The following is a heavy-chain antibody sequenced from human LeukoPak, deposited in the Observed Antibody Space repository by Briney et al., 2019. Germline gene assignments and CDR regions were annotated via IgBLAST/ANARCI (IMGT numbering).Heavy chain of an antibody. CDR1: GYTFTSYG. CDR3: ARDFFSSAEPNPSGMDV. CDR2: ISAYNGNT. J-gene: IGHJ6*02. V-gene: IGHV1-18*01. D-gene: IGHD6-25*01. Sequence: ASVKVSCKASGYTFTSYGISWVRQAPGQGLEWMGWISAYNGNTNYAQKLQGRVTMTTDTSTSTAYMELRSLRSDDTAVYYCARDFFSSAEPNPSGMDVWGQGTTVTVPS.